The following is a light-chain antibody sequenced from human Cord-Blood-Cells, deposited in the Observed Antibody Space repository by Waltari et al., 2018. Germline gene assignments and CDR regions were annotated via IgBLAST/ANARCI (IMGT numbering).Light chain of an antibody. Sequence: QSALTQPASVSGSPGQLITISCTATSSDVGGYNFVSWYQQQPGKAPKLMIYDVSNRPAGVSNRFSGSKSGNTASLTISGLQAEDEADYYCSSYTSSSTLVFGGGTKLTVL. J-gene: IGLJ3*02. CDR2: DVS. CDR1: SSDVGGYNF. V-gene: IGLV2-14*03. CDR3: SSYTSSSTLV.